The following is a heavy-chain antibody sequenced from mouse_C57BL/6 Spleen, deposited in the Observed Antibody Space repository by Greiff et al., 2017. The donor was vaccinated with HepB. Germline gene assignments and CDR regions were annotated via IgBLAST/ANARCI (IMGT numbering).Heavy chain of an antibody. CDR1: GYSFTSYY. CDR2: IYPGSGNT. D-gene: IGHD2-4*01. J-gene: IGHJ4*01. V-gene: IGHV1-66*01. CDR3: ARSDYDYDVGGYAMDY. Sequence: QVQLQQSGPELVKPGASVKISCKASGYSFTSYYIHWVKQRPGQGLEWIGWIYPGSGNTKYNEKFKGKATLTADTSSSTAYMQLSSLTSEDSAVYYCARSDYDYDVGGYAMDYWGQGTSVTVSS.